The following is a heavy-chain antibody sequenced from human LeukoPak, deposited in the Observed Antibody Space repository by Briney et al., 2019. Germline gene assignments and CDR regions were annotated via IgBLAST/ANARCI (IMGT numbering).Heavy chain of an antibody. D-gene: IGHD3-10*01. CDR2: IDYDGGSG. CDR3: AKNIGGLDY. J-gene: IGHJ4*02. Sequence: GGSLRLSCAASGFTFSSYEMNWVRQAPGKGLEWVSSIDYDGGSGHYADSVKGRFTISRDNSKNTLYLQMNSLRGEDTAVYYCAKNIGGLDYWGQGTLVTVSS. V-gene: IGHV3-23*01. CDR1: GFTFSSYE.